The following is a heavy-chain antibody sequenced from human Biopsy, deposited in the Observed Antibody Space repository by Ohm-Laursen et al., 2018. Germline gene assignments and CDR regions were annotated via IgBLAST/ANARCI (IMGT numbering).Heavy chain of an antibody. CDR2: IYYSVMT. D-gene: IGHD4-11*01. CDR3: ARDSGILNYGNFKYYHYYGMDV. Sequence: TLSLTCTVSGDSVTKYYWSWIRQPPGKGLVWIGHIYYSVMTNYNSSLQSRVSISVDSSRNQVFQTLSSVTAADTAVYYCARDSGILNYGNFKYYHYYGMDVWGQGTKVTVSS. CDR1: GDSVTKYY. V-gene: IGHV4-59*02. J-gene: IGHJ6*02.